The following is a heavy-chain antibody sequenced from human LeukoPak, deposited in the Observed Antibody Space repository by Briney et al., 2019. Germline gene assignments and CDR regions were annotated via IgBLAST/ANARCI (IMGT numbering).Heavy chain of an antibody. CDR2: IYYSGST. Sequence: PSETLSLTCTVSGGSISSYYWSWIRQPPGKGLEWTGYIYYSGSTNYNPSLKSRVTLSVDTSKNQFSLKLSSVTAADTAVYYCARGGGSGYSYGWGQGTLVTVSS. CDR1: GGSISSYY. V-gene: IGHV4-59*01. CDR3: ARGGGSGYSYG. D-gene: IGHD5-18*01. J-gene: IGHJ4*02.